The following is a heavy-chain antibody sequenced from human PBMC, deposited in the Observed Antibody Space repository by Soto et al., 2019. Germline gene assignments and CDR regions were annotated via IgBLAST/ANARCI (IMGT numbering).Heavy chain of an antibody. CDR2: IYHDGST. V-gene: IGHV4-34*01. Sequence: QVQLKQWGAGLWKLSETLSLTCAVYGGSFSGYYWSWIRQYPDKGLEWIGEIYHDGSTKYNPSLKNRVTISIDRSRNQFSLNLRSVTAADTAVYYCARGRAGLGPWGQGTLVTVSS. D-gene: IGHD3-16*01. CDR1: GGSFSGYY. J-gene: IGHJ5*02. CDR3: ARGRAGLGP.